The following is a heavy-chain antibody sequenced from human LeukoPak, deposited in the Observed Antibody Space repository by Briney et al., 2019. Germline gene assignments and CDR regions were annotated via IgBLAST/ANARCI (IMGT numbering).Heavy chain of an antibody. Sequence: GESLKISWKGFGYSFTSYWIGWVRQSPGKGLEWMGIIYPGDSDTRYSPSFQGQVTISADESITTADLQWSSLKASDTAMYYCARGAVEGATALGAFDIWGQGTMVTVSS. CDR1: GYSFTSYW. CDR3: ARGAVEGATALGAFDI. J-gene: IGHJ3*02. V-gene: IGHV5-51*01. CDR2: IYPGDSDT. D-gene: IGHD1-26*01.